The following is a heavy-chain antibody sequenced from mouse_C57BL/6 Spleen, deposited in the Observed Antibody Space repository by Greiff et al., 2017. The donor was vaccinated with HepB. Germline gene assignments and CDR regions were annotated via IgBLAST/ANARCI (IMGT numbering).Heavy chain of an antibody. CDR2: INPNYGTT. CDR1: GYSFTDYN. J-gene: IGHJ4*01. V-gene: IGHV1-39*01. D-gene: IGHD1-1*01. CDR3: ARGGYYCSRNYALDY. Sequence: VQLKESGPELVKPGASVKISCKASGYSFTDYNMNWVKQSNGKSLEWIGVINPNYGTTSYNQKFKGKATLTVDQSSSTAYMQLNSLTSEDSAVYYCARGGYYCSRNYALDYWGQGPSVPVSS.